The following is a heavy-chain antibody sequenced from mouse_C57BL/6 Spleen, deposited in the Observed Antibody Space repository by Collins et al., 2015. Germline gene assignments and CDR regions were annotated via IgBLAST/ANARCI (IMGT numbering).Heavy chain of an antibody. CDR2: IDPENGDT. D-gene: IGHD2-2*01. V-gene: IGHV14-4*01. Sequence: EVQLQQSVAELVRPGASVKLSCTASGFNIKDDFVHWVKQRPEKGLDWIGWIDPENGDTEFASKFQGKATITIDTSSNTAYLQLSSLTSEDTAVHYCTTGYKWGQGTTLTVSS. CDR1: GFNIKDDF. CDR3: TTGYK. J-gene: IGHJ2*01.